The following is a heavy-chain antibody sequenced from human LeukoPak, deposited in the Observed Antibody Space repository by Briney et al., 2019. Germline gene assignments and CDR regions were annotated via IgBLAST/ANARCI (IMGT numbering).Heavy chain of an antibody. CDR1: GGSISSGGYY. V-gene: IGHV4-30-2*01. D-gene: IGHD5-12*01. J-gene: IGHJ4*02. CDR2: IYHSGST. Sequence: SQTLSLTCTVSGGSISSGGYYWSWIRQPPGKGLEWIGYIYHSGSTYYNPSLKSRVTISVDRSKNQFSLKLSSVTAADTAVYYCARVTSGYDRAFDYWGQGTLVTVSS. CDR3: ARVTSGYDRAFDY.